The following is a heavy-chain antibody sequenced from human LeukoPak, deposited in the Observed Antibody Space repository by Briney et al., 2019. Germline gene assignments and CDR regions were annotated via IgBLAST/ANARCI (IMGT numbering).Heavy chain of an antibody. CDR3: ARGYSSGTYKGY. J-gene: IGHJ4*02. CDR1: GVTFSSYA. CDR2: IIPILGIA. D-gene: IGHD6-19*01. V-gene: IGHV1-69*04. Sequence: SVNVSCKASGVTFSSYAISWVRQAPGQGLEWMGRIIPILGIANYAQKFQGRVTITADKSTSTAYMELSSLRSEDTAVYYCARGYSSGTYKGYWGQGTLVTVSS.